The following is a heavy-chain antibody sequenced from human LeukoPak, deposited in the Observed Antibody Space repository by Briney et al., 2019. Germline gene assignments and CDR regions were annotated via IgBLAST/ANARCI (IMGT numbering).Heavy chain of an antibody. Sequence: PSESLSLTCAVSGGSISSSNWWCWGRPPPGKGLEWIGEIYHSGSTNYNPSLKGRVTISVDKSTNKVYMELSSVTAADTAVYYCAKDLLWFGELSHFWDYWGQGTLVTASS. CDR2: IYHSGST. CDR3: AKDLLWFGELSHFWDY. CDR1: GGSISSSNW. D-gene: IGHD3-10*01. V-gene: IGHV4-4*02. J-gene: IGHJ4*02.